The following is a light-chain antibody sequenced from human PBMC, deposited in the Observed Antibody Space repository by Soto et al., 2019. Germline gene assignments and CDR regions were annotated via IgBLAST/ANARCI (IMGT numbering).Light chain of an antibody. V-gene: IGKV3-20*01. Sequence: VLTQSPGTLSLSPGESATLSCRASQTVSITYLTWYQQKPGQAPRLLIYGASSRATGIPDRFSGSGSGTDFTLTISRLEPEDFAVYYCQQYGSSPWTFGQGTKVDNK. CDR3: QQYGSSPWT. CDR1: QTVSITY. CDR2: GAS. J-gene: IGKJ1*01.